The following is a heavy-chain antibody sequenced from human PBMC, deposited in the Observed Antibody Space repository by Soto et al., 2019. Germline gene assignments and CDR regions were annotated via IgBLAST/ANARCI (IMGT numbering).Heavy chain of an antibody. J-gene: IGHJ6*02. CDR2: ISYDGSNK. Sequence: QVQLMESGGGVVQPGRSLRLSCEASGFTFSRSGMHWVRQAPGKGLEWVAVISYDGSNKYYTDSVKGRFTISRDNSKNTLYLQMNGLRAEDTAVYYCAKDLHRPGMNDYYGMDVWGQGTTVTVSS. V-gene: IGHV3-30*18. CDR1: GFTFSRSG. CDR3: AKDLHRPGMNDYYGMDV. D-gene: IGHD6-13*01.